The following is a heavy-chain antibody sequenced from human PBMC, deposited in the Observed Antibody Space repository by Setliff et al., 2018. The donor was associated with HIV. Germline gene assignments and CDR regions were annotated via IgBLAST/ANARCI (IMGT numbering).Heavy chain of an antibody. CDR1: GFTFSSYA. D-gene: IGHD3-3*01. J-gene: IGHJ6*02. CDR2: IRNDASNT. V-gene: IGHV3-30*02. Sequence: QPGGSLRLSCAASGFTFSSYAMHWVRQAPGKGLEWVTFIRNDASNTYYADSVRGRFTISRDNAKNTLYLQMNSLRVDDTAVYYCVRDASDFPLLSGGSMDVWGQGTTVTVSS. CDR3: VRDASDFPLLSGGSMDV.